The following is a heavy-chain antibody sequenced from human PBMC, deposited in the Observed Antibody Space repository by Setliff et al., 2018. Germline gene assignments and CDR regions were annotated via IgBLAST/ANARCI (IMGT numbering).Heavy chain of an antibody. Sequence: SETLSLTCTVSGGSISSSSYYWGWIRQPPGRGLEWIGEINHSGSTNYNPSLKSRVTISVDTSKNQFSLKLSSVTAADTAVYYCARGKIRITMIVVPTGGAFDIWGQGTMVTVSS. CDR2: INHSGST. V-gene: IGHV4-39*07. CDR3: ARGKIRITMIVVPTGGAFDI. J-gene: IGHJ3*02. CDR1: GGSISSSSYY. D-gene: IGHD3-22*01.